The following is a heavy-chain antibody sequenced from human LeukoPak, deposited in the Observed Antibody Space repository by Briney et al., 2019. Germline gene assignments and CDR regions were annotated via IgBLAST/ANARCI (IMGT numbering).Heavy chain of an antibody. CDR1: GGSISSSNW. CDR2: IYHSGST. Sequence: KPSETLSLTCAVSGGSISSSNWWSWVRQPPGKGLEWIGEIYHSGSTNYNPSLKSRVTISVDKSKNQFSLKLSSVTAADTAVYYCASKDPIVGATRVRAFDIWGQGTMVTVSS. V-gene: IGHV4-4*02. J-gene: IGHJ3*02. CDR3: ASKDPIVGATRVRAFDI. D-gene: IGHD1-26*01.